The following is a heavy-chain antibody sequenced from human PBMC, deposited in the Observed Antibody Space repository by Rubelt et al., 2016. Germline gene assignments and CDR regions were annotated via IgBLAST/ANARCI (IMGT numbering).Heavy chain of an antibody. CDR1: GGSFSGYY. D-gene: IGHD3-3*01. Sequence: QVQLQQWGAGLLKPSETLSLTCAVYGGSFSGYYWSWIRQPPGKGLEWIGEINHSGSANYNPSLKTRVTISVDTSKNQFSLNVNSVTAADTAVYYCTREYELWSHYSSYGMDVWGQGTTVTVSS. CDR3: TREYELWSHYSSYGMDV. J-gene: IGHJ6*02. CDR2: INHSGSA. V-gene: IGHV4-34*01.